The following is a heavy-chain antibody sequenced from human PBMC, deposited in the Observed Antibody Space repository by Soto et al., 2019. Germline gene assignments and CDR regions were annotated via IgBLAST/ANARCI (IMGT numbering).Heavy chain of an antibody. V-gene: IGHV4-39*01. J-gene: IGHJ4*02. CDR1: AGSISSSSYY. CDR2: IYYSGST. D-gene: IGHD2-15*01. Sequence: QLQLQESGPGLVKPSETLSLTCTVSAGSISSSSYYWGWIRQPPGKGLEWIGSIYYSGSTYYNPSLESRVTISVDTSKNQFSLKLSSVTAADTAVYYWARHTPALSISDHWCQGTLVTVSS. CDR3: ARHTPALSISDH.